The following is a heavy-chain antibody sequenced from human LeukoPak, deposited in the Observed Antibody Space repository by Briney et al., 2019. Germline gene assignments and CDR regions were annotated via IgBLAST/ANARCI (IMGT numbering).Heavy chain of an antibody. CDR3: ARANSRGWYGY. J-gene: IGHJ4*02. D-gene: IGHD6-19*01. CDR1: GYTFTSYY. V-gene: IGHV1-46*01. Sequence: AASVKVPCKASGYTFTSYYMHWVRQAPGQGLEWMGIINPSGGSTSYAQKFQGRVTMTRDTSTSTVYMELSSLRSEDTAVYYCARANSRGWYGYWGQGTLVTVSS. CDR2: INPSGGST.